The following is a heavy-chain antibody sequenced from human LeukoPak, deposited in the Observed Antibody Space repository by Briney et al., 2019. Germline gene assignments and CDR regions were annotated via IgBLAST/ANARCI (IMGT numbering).Heavy chain of an antibody. V-gene: IGHV3-23*01. CDR2: IGGST. CDR3: ATTPYCTNGICYGRYFFDF. J-gene: IGHJ4*02. CDR1: GFTFSNYG. Sequence: PGGSLRLSCAASGFTFSNYGMNWVRQAPGKGLEWVSTIGGSTYYEDSVQGRFTVSRDNSKNTLYLQMNGLRAEDTAVYYCATTPYCTNGICYGRYFFDFWGQGTLVTVSS. D-gene: IGHD2-8*01.